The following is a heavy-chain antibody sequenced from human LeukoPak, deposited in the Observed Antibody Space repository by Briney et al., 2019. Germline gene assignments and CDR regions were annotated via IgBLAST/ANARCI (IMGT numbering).Heavy chain of an antibody. CDR2: ISGSGDIT. CDR3: ARERDDYDDPGPLDY. J-gene: IGHJ4*02. D-gene: IGHD4-17*01. V-gene: IGHV3-23*01. Sequence: GGSLRLSCAASGFTFSSYAMSWVRQAPGKGLEWVSAISGSGDITYYADSVKGRFTISRDNSKKTLYLQMNSLRAGDTAVYYCARERDDYDDPGPLDYWGQGTLVTVSS. CDR1: GFTFSSYA.